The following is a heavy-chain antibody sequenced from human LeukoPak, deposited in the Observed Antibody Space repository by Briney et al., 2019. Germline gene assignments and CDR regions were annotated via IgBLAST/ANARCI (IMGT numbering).Heavy chain of an antibody. J-gene: IGHJ4*02. V-gene: IGHV3-30*04. D-gene: IGHD3-22*01. CDR2: ISYDGSNK. CDR1: GFTFSSYA. Sequence: GGSLRLSCAASGFTFSSYAMHWVRQAPGKGLEWVAVISYDGSNKYYADSVKGRFTISRDNSKNTLYLQMNSLRAEDTAVYYCARGPTMIVVVSQPDYWGQGTLVTVSS. CDR3: ARGPTMIVVVSQPDY.